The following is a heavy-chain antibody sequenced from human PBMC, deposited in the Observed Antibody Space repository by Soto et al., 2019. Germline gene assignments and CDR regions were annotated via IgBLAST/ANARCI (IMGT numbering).Heavy chain of an antibody. CDR3: ARLGLYCTNGVCHRANWFDP. V-gene: IGHV4-4*02. J-gene: IGHJ5*02. CDR2: IYHSGST. CDR1: GGSISSSNW. Sequence: LSLTCAVSGGSISSSNWWSWVRQPPGKGLEWIGEIYHSGSTNYNPSLKSRVTISVDKSKNQFSLKLSSVTAADTAVYYCARLGLYCTNGVCHRANWFDPWGQGTLVTVSS. D-gene: IGHD2-8*01.